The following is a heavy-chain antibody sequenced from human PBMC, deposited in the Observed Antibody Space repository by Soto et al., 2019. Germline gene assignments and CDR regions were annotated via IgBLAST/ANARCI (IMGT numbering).Heavy chain of an antibody. J-gene: IGHJ3*02. CDR2: IYYSGST. CDR1: GCSISSGGYY. CDR3: ARDRQLYYDFWSGYYLDAFDI. D-gene: IGHD3-3*01. V-gene: IGHV4-31*03. Sequence: TLSLTCTVSGCSISSGGYYWSWIRQHQGKGLEWIGYIYYSGSTYYNPSLKSRVTISVDTSKNQFSLKLSSVTAADTAVYYCARDRQLYYDFWSGYYLDAFDIWGQGTMVTVSS.